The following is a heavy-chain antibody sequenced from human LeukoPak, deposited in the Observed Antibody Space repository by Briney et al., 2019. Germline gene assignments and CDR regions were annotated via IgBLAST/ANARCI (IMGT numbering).Heavy chain of an antibody. D-gene: IGHD4/OR15-4a*01. CDR2: ISSSSSSI. J-gene: IGHJ4*02. CDR1: GFTFSRYS. CDR3: ARDTLGEGEDANYAVYYFDY. Sequence: GGSLRLSCAASGFTFSRYSINWVRQAPGKGLVWVSSISSSSSSIYYADSVKGRFTISRDNAKNSLYLQMNSLRADDTAVYYCARDTLGEGEDANYAVYYFDYWGQGTVVTVSS. V-gene: IGHV3-21*01.